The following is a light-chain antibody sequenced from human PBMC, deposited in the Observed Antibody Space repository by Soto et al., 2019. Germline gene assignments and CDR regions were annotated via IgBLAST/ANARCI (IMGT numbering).Light chain of an antibody. CDR1: QNVRSN. CDR2: DAS. CDR3: QQYDNWPLS. Sequence: EIVMTQSPATLSVSPGGRATLSCRASQNVRSNLAWYHQKPGQAPRLLISDASTRATGILARFSGSGSGTEFTLTITSLQSEDFAVYYCQQYDNWPLSFGGGTRVEIK. J-gene: IGKJ4*01. V-gene: IGKV3-15*01.